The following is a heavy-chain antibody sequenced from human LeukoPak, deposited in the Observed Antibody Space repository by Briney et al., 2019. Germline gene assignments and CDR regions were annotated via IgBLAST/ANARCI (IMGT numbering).Heavy chain of an antibody. D-gene: IGHD3-22*01. CDR1: GGTFSSYA. CDR2: IIPIFGTA. V-gene: IGHV1-69*13. Sequence: SVNVSCKASGGTFSSYAISWVRQAPGQGLEWMGGIIPIFGTANYAQKFQGRVTITADESTSTAYMELSSLRSEDTAVYYCARDRSWSSGWYGDSSGYYLYWYFDLWGRGTLVTVSS. J-gene: IGHJ2*01. CDR3: ARDRSWSSGWYGDSSGYYLYWYFDL.